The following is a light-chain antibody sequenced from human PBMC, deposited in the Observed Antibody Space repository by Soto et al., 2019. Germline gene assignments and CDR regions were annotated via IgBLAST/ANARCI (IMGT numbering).Light chain of an antibody. V-gene: IGKV1-9*01. CDR3: LPLNSFPPT. CDR1: QDISSH. Sequence: DIQLTQSPSFLSASVGDRVTITCRASQDISSHLTWCQQKPGKAPELLIYGASTLQSGVPSRFSGSGSWTDFTLTISSLQPEDWPTYVCLPLNSFPPTFGQGTKVEIK. J-gene: IGKJ1*01. CDR2: GAS.